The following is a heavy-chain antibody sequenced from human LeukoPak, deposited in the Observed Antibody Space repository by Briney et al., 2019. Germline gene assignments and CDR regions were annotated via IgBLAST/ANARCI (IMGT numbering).Heavy chain of an antibody. CDR2: IIPVFDKT. J-gene: IGHJ4*02. V-gene: IGHV1-69*08. CDR3: ARDPFDY. Sequence: SVKVSCKTSGGAFSTHTINWVRQAPGQGLEWMGRIIPVFDKTNYAQKFQGRVTMTRDTSTSTVYMELSSLRSEDTAVYYCARDPFDYWGQGTLVTVSS. CDR1: GGAFSTHT.